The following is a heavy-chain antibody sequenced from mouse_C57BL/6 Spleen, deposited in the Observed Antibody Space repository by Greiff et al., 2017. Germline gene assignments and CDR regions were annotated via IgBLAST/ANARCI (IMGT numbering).Heavy chain of an antibody. CDR3: ARKLGPGY. V-gene: IGHV1-55*01. D-gene: IGHD4-1*01. CDR1: GYTFTSYW. Sequence: VKLKQPGAELVKPGASVKMSCKASGYTFTSYWITWVKQRPGQGLEWIGDIYPGSGSTNYNEKFKSKATLSGDTSSSTAYMQLSSLTSEDSAVYYCARKLGPGYWGQGTTLTVSS. CDR2: IYPGSGST. J-gene: IGHJ2*01.